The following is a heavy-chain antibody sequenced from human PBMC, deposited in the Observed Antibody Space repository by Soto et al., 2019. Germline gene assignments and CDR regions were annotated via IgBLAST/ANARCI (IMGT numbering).Heavy chain of an antibody. D-gene: IGHD2-2*01. J-gene: IGHJ5*02. Sequence: QVQLQESGPGLVKPSQTLSLTCTVSGGSISSGGYYWSWIRQHPGKGLEWIGYIYYSGSTYYNPSLKSRVTISVDTSKNQFSLKLNSVTDADTAVYYCARGQRGRTCGSTNCSDNWFDPWGQGTLVTVSS. CDR1: GGSISSGGYY. CDR3: ARGQRGRTCGSTNCSDNWFDP. CDR2: IYYSGST. V-gene: IGHV4-31*03.